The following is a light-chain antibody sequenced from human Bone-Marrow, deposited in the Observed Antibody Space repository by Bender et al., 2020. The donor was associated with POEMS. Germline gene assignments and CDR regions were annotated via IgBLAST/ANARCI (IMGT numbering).Light chain of an antibody. Sequence: QPALTQPPSASGSPGQSVTLSCTGSRHDFGGFNSVSWYRQHPGRAPQLLIYDCHTRPSGVPDRFSGSKSGNTASLTISGLRVEDEADYFCSSSAGTFNLVFGGGTKLTVL. CDR2: DCH. V-gene: IGLV2-8*01. J-gene: IGLJ2*01. CDR3: SSSAGTFNLV. CDR1: RHDFGGFNS.